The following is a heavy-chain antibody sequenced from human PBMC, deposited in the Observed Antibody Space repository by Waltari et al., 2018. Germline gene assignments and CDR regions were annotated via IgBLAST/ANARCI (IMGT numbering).Heavy chain of an antibody. V-gene: IGHV4-34*01. CDR1: GWSFSGYY. CDR3: ASRVVVTASDAFDI. CDR2: INHSGST. D-gene: IGHD2-21*02. Sequence: QVQLQQWGAGLLKPSETLSLTCAVYGWSFSGYYWSWIRQPPGKGLEWIGEINHSGSTNYNPSLKSRVTISVDTSKNQFSLKLSSVTAADTAVYYCASRVVVTASDAFDIWGQGTMVTVSS. J-gene: IGHJ3*02.